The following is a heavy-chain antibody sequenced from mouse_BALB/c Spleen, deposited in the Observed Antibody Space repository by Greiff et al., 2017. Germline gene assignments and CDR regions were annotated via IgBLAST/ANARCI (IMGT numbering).Heavy chain of an antibody. CDR2: IYPSDSYT. CDR1: GYTFTSYW. J-gene: IGHJ2*01. CDR3: TRVYDGYYLDY. Sequence: VQLQQPGAELVRPGASVKLSCKASGYTFTSYWINWVKQRPGQGLEWIGHIYPSDSYTNYNQKFKDKATLTVDKSSSTAYMQLSSPTSEDSAVYYCTRVYDGYYLDYWGQGTTLTVSS. V-gene: IGHV1-69*02. D-gene: IGHD2-3*01.